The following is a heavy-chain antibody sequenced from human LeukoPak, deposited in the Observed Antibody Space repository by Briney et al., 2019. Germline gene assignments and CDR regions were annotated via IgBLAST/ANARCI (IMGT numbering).Heavy chain of an antibody. D-gene: IGHD3-10*01. V-gene: IGHV4-39*01. J-gene: IGHJ4*02. Sequence: SETLSLTCTVSGGSINNGSYYWGWIRQPPGKGLECIGSIYYSGNTYYNPSLKSRLTISVDTSKNQFSLKLTSVTAADTAVYYCAXXXSSLXTRGDYWGQGTLVTVSS. CDR2: IYYSGNT. CDR3: AXXXSSLXTRGDY. CDR1: GGSINNGSYY.